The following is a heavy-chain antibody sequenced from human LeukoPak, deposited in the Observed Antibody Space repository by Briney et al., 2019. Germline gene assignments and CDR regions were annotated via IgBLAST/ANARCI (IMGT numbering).Heavy chain of an antibody. Sequence: ASVKVSYKASGYTFTGYYMHWVRQAPGQGLEWMGWINPNSGGTNYAQKFQGRVTMTRDTSISAAYMELSRLRSDDTAVYYCARDLLWFGELLAEFDYWGQGTLVTVSS. CDR1: GYTFTGYY. V-gene: IGHV1-2*02. CDR3: ARDLLWFGELLAEFDY. J-gene: IGHJ4*02. CDR2: INPNSGGT. D-gene: IGHD3-10*01.